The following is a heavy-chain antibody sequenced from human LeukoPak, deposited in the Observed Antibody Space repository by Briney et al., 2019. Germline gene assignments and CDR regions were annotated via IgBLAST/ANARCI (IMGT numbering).Heavy chain of an antibody. CDR3: ARSRYYYDI. CDR1: GGSISSYY. J-gene: IGHJ3*02. D-gene: IGHD3-10*01. V-gene: IGHV4-59*01. Sequence: SETPSLTCTVSGGSISSYYWSWIRQPPGKGLEWIGYIYYSGSTNYNPSLKSRVTISVDTSKNQFSLKLSSVTAADTAVYYCARSRYYYDILGQGTMVTVSS. CDR2: IYYSGST.